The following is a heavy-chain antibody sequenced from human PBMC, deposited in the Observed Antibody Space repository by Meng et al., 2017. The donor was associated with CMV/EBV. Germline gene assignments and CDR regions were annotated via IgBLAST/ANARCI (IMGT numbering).Heavy chain of an antibody. Sequence: GGSLRLSCVASGFTFSSYGMHWVRQAPGKGLEWVAFIRYDGDKRYYADSVKGRFTISRDKSKNTLYLQMNRLRAEDTAVYYCAKDGSLGRKIVVPAVTPVCPDSWGQGTLVTVSS. V-gene: IGHV3-30*02. D-gene: IGHD2-2*02. CDR2: IRYDGDKR. J-gene: IGHJ4*02. CDR1: GFTFSSYG. CDR3: AKDGSLGRKIVVPAVTPVCPDS.